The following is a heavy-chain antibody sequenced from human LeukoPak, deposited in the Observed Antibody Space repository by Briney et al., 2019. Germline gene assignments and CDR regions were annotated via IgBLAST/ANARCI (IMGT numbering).Heavy chain of an antibody. CDR2: IKTKTFGGTT. CDR3: SRGVIAGAAYFDY. D-gene: IGHD1-26*01. CDR1: GFTFGDHG. Sequence: GGSLRLSCTTSGFTFGDHGVSWFRQAPGKGPEWISFIKTKTFGGTTEYAASVKGRFTISRDDSTGIAYLQMDSLRPDDTAVYYCSRGVIAGAAYFDYWGQGTLVTVSS. J-gene: IGHJ4*02. V-gene: IGHV3-49*03.